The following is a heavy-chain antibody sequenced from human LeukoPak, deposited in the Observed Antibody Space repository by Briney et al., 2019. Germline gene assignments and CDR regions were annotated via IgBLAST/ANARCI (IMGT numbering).Heavy chain of an antibody. Sequence: SETLSLTCAVYGGSFSGYYWSWIRQPPGKGLEWIGEINHSGSTNYNPSLKSRVTISVDTSKNQFSLKLSSVTAADTAVYYCARCVVEYGDSYYYYGMDVWGQGTTVTVSS. D-gene: IGHD4-17*01. CDR2: INHSGST. V-gene: IGHV4-34*01. CDR1: GGSFSGYY. J-gene: IGHJ6*02. CDR3: ARCVVEYGDSYYYYGMDV.